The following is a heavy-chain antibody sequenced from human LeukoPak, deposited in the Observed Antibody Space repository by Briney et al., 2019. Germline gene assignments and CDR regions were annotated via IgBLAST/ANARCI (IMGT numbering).Heavy chain of an antibody. Sequence: GGSLRLSCAASGFTFTGYSLNWVRRAPGKGLEWVSYISSSGGSTYYADSAKGRFTISRDNVKNSLFLQMNSLRVEDTAVYYCARDGPRLPIQAGGTGYFDYWGQGALVTVSS. V-gene: IGHV3-48*04. CDR1: GFTFTGYS. D-gene: IGHD6-13*01. CDR3: ARDGPRLPIQAGGTGYFDY. J-gene: IGHJ4*02. CDR2: ISSSGGST.